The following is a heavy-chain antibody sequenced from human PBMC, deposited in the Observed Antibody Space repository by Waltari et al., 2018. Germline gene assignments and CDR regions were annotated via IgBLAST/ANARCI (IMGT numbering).Heavy chain of an antibody. CDR2: INHSGST. CDR3: AREGSGSLEV. V-gene: IGHV4-34*01. CDR1: GGSFSGYY. Sequence: VQLQQWGAGLLKPSETLSLTCAVYGGSFSGYYWSGIRQPPGKGLEWIGEINHSGSTNYNPSLKSRVTISVDTSKNQFSLKLSSVTAADTAVYYCAREGSGSLEVWGQGTLVTVSS. J-gene: IGHJ4*02. D-gene: IGHD3-10*01.